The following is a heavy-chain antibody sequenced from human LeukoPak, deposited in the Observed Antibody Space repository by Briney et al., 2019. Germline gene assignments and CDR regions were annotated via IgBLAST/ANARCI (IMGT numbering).Heavy chain of an antibody. J-gene: IGHJ4*02. Sequence: GGSLRLSCAASGFTFSSYGMHWVRQAPGKGLEWVAFIRYDGSNKYYADSVKGRLTISRDNSKNTLYLQMNSLRAEDTAVYYCAKDVPRYCSGGSCSTIDYWGQGTLVTVSS. CDR2: IRYDGSNK. D-gene: IGHD2-15*01. CDR3: AKDVPRYCSGGSCSTIDY. CDR1: GFTFSSYG. V-gene: IGHV3-30*02.